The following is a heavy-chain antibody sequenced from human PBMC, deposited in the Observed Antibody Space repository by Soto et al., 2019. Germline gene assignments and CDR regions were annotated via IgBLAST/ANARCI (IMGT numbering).Heavy chain of an antibody. V-gene: IGHV5-51*01. Sequence: GESLKISCKGSGYSFTSYWIGWVRQMPGKGLEWMGIIYPGDSDTRYSPSFQGQVTISADKSISTAYLQWSSLKASDTAMYYCARHEQRSSWYLGAPENLDYWGQGTLVTVSS. CDR2: IYPGDSDT. D-gene: IGHD6-13*01. CDR3: ARHEQRSSWYLGAPENLDY. J-gene: IGHJ4*02. CDR1: GYSFTSYW.